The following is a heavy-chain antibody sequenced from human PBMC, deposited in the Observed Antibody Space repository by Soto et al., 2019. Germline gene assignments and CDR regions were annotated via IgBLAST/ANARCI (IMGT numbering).Heavy chain of an antibody. V-gene: IGHV4-61*01. J-gene: IGHJ4*02. CDR3: ARTYCGGDCPFDY. CDR1: GGSVNSGSYY. D-gene: IGHD2-21*02. CDR2: IYYSGST. Sequence: SETLSLTXTVSGGSVNSGSYYWSWIRQPPGKGLEWIGYIYYSGSTNYNPSLKSRVTISVDTSKNQFSLKLTSVTAADTAVYYCARTYCGGDCPFDYWGQGTLVTVSS.